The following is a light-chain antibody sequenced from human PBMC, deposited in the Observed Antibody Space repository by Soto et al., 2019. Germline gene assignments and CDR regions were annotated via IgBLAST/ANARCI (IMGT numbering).Light chain of an antibody. CDR3: QQYHNWPIT. J-gene: IGKJ5*01. V-gene: IGKV3-15*01. CDR1: QSVSSN. Sequence: IVVSQSPSALSVSQGERATLSCRASQSVSSNLAWHQQKPGQAPRILMYDASTRATGIPARFSGSGSGTEFTLTISSLQSEDFAVYYCQQYHNWPITFGQGTRLEIK. CDR2: DAS.